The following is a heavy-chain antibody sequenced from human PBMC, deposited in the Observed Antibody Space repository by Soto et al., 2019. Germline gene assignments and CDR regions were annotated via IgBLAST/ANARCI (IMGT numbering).Heavy chain of an antibody. Sequence: ESGPTLVNPTQTLTLTCTFSGFSLSTSLVGVGWIRQPPGKALEWLALIYWDGDKRYRPSLKSRLTITKDTSKNQVLLTMTNMDPVDTATYYCAYTRGNQGSSGYYPNAFDIWGRGTMVTVSS. J-gene: IGHJ3*02. D-gene: IGHD3-22*01. CDR1: GFSLSTSLVG. CDR3: AYTRGNQGSSGYYPNAFDI. V-gene: IGHV2-5*02. CDR2: IYWDGDK.